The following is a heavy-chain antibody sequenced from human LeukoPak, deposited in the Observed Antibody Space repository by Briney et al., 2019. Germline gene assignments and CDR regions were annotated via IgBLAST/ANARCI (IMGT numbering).Heavy chain of an antibody. CDR1: GFTFSSYA. CDR2: NSGGGNSA. D-gene: IGHD6-19*01. Sequence: GGSLRLSRAASGFTFSSYAMSWVRQAPGKGLEWVSANSGGGNSAYYADSVRGRFTISRDNSKNTLYLQVNSLRAEDTAVYYCAKGYEQWLNCWGQGTLVTVSS. J-gene: IGHJ4*02. V-gene: IGHV3-23*01. CDR3: AKGYEQWLNC.